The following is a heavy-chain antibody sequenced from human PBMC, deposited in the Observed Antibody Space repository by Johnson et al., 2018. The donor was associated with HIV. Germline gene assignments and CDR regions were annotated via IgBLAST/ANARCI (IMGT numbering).Heavy chain of an antibody. CDR1: GFTFDDYD. CDR3: AARYWPPVRAAFYM. J-gene: IGHJ3*01. V-gene: IGHV3-20*04. Sequence: VQLVESGGGVVRPGGSRRLSCAASGFTFDDYDISWFRQAPGKRLEWVSSFNWNGGSTSYDDSVRGRFTISRDNAKNSLYLQMNSLRAEDTAFYYCAARYWPPVRAAFYMWGQGTMVTVS. D-gene: IGHD2-8*02. CDR2: FNWNGGST.